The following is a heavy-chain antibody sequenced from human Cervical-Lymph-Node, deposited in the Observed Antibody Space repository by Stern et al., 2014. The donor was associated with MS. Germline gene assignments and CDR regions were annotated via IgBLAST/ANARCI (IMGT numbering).Heavy chain of an antibody. V-gene: IGHV4-39*01. Sequence: QLQLQESGPGLVKASETLSLTCTVSGASIRSSVYQWGWVRQPPGKGLEWIGNIFHNGTTYHTPSLKSRVPISLDASKNQFSRELIFVTAADTAVYYCLRVPHWLQVSPDRGENANFHFWGQGTLVIVSS. CDR1: GASIRSSVYQ. CDR3: LRVPHWLQVSPDRGENANFHF. CDR2: IFHNGTT. D-gene: IGHD6-19*01. J-gene: IGHJ4*02.